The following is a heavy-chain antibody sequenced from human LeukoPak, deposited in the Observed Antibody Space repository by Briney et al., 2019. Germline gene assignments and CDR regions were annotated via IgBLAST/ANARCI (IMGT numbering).Heavy chain of an antibody. CDR1: GFTFSSYS. V-gene: IGHV3-48*04. D-gene: IGHD5-18*01. J-gene: IGHJ4*02. CDR3: AVVIQLWYWSYFDY. Sequence: GGSLRLSCAASGFTFSSYSMNWVRQAPGKGLEWVSYISSSSSTIYYADSVKGRFTISRDNAKNSLYLQMNSLRAEDTAVYYCAVVIQLWYWSYFDYWGQGTLVTVSS. CDR2: ISSSSSTI.